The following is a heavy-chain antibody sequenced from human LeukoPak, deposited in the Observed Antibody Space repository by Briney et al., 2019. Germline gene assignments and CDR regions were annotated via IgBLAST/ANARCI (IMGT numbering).Heavy chain of an antibody. CDR1: GGSFSGYY. CDR3: ARLGGATSPFGY. J-gene: IGHJ4*02. V-gene: IGHV4-59*08. D-gene: IGHD1-26*01. CDR2: IYYTGNT. Sequence: SETLSLTCAVYGGSFSGYYWSWIRQPPGKGLEWIGYIYYTGNTNYNPSLKSRVTISVDTSKNQFSLNLSSVTAADTAIYYCARLGGATSPFGYWGQGTLVTVSS.